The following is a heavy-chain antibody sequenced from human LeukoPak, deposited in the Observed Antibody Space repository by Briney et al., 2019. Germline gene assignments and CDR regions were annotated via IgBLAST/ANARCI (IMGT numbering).Heavy chain of an antibody. Sequence: PGGSLRLSCAASGFTFNTYAINWVRQAPGKGLEWVAVISYDGSNKYYADSMKGRFTISRDNAKNSLYLQMNSLRAEDTAVYYCARVRNRITIFGVVMNYYYYMDVWGKGTTVTVSS. J-gene: IGHJ6*03. CDR3: ARVRNRITIFGVVMNYYYYMDV. CDR1: GFTFNTYA. CDR2: ISYDGSNK. V-gene: IGHV3-30-3*01. D-gene: IGHD3-3*01.